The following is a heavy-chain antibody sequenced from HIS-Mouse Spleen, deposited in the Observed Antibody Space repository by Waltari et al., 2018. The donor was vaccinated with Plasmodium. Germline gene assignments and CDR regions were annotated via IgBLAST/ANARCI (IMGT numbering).Heavy chain of an antibody. V-gene: IGHV4-31*03. CDR2: IYYSGST. CDR1: GGSISSGGYY. J-gene: IGHJ1*01. D-gene: IGHD3-22*01. Sequence: QVQLQESGPGLVKPSQTLSLTCTVSGGSISSGGYYWSWIRQHPGKGLEWIGYIYYSGSTYYNPSLKSRVTISVDTSKNQCSLKLSSVTAADTAVYYCARAPKRRNYYDSSGYRPAEYFQHWGQGTLVTVSS. CDR3: ARAPKRRNYYDSSGYRPAEYFQH.